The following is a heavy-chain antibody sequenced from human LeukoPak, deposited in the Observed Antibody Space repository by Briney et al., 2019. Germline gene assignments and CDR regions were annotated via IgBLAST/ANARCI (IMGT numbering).Heavy chain of an antibody. CDR1: GFSIMNSA. V-gene: IGHV3-23*01. Sequence: AGGSLRLSCAASGFSIMNSAMNWVRQAPGKGLEWVSAINGTAINTVYADSVKGRFTISRDYSKNTLYLQMNNLRVEDTAVYYCLARSLVEVSGNYYMDVWGKGTTVSVSS. D-gene: IGHD1-26*01. CDR2: INGTAINT. J-gene: IGHJ6*03. CDR3: LARSLVEVSGNYYMDV.